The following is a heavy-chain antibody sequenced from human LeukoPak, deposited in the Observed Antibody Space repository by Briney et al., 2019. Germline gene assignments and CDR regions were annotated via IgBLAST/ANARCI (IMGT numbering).Heavy chain of an antibody. CDR2: INHSGST. CDR3: ARGRRYFDWLPYDY. D-gene: IGHD3-9*01. J-gene: IGHJ4*02. Sequence: PSETLSLTCAVYGGSFSGYYWSWIRQPPGKGLEWIGEINHSGSTNYNPSLKSRVTISVDTSKNQFSLKLSSVTAADTAVYCCARGRRYFDWLPYDYWGQGTLVTVSS. V-gene: IGHV4-34*01. CDR1: GGSFSGYY.